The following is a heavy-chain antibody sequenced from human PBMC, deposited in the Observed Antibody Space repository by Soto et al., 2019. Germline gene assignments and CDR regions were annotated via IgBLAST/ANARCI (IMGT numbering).Heavy chain of an antibody. CDR3: ARSVAVPGAHIDY. CDR1: GGSISGSY. CDR2: VYYPGST. D-gene: IGHD6-19*01. Sequence: SETLSLTCSVSGGSISGSYWSWIRQSPGKGLEWLGYVYYPGSTNYSPSLRSRVSISVDTSKNEFSLRLSSVTAADTAVYFCARSVAVPGAHIDYWGQGTKVTVSS. V-gene: IGHV4-59*01. J-gene: IGHJ4*02.